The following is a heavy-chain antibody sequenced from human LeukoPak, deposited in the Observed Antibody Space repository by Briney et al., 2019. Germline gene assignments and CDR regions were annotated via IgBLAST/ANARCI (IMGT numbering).Heavy chain of an antibody. Sequence: GGSLRLSCAASGFTFSSYGMHWVRQAPGKGLEWVAVISYDGSNKYYADSVKGRFTISRDNSKNTLYLQMNSLRAEDTAVYYCAKDPAYCGGDCYWTNYYYYYMDVWGKGTTVTVSS. CDR3: AKDPAYCGGDCYWTNYYYYYMDV. CDR1: GFTFSSYG. J-gene: IGHJ6*03. D-gene: IGHD2-21*02. CDR2: ISYDGSNK. V-gene: IGHV3-30*18.